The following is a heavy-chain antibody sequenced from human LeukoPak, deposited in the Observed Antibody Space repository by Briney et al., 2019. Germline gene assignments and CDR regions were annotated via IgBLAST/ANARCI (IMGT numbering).Heavy chain of an antibody. CDR3: ARGGSGTYFSWLDP. CDR2: INPNSGGT. J-gene: IGHJ5*02. V-gene: IGHV1-2*02. CDR1: GYTFTGYY. Sequence: ASVKVSCEASGYTFTGYYIHWVRQAPGQGLECMGWINPNSGGTNYAQKFQGRVTMTRDTSISTAYMELSSLRSADSAVYYQARGGSGTYFSWLDPWGQGTLVTVSS. D-gene: IGHD3-10*01.